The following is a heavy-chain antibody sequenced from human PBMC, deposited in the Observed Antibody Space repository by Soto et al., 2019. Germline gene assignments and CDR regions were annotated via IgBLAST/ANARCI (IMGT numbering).Heavy chain of an antibody. CDR2: IYYSGST. V-gene: IGHV4-59*01. J-gene: IGHJ3*02. D-gene: IGHD7-27*01. CDR1: GGSISSYY. Sequence: SETLSLTCTVSGGSISSYYWSWIRQPPGKGLEWIGYIYYSGSTNYNPSLKSRVSISVDTSMNQFSLKLSSVTAADTAVYYCARDLTGEIGGAFDIWGQGTMVTVSS. CDR3: ARDLTGEIGGAFDI.